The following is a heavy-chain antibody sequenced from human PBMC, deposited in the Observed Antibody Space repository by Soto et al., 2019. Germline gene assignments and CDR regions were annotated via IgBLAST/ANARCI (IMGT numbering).Heavy chain of an antibody. D-gene: IGHD2-2*01. CDR3: AKVMPGSP. CDR1: GYGFTSYA. CDR2: INAGNGNT. J-gene: IGHJ5*02. Sequence: GVSVNLSCKAAGYGFTSYAMHWVRQAPGQRLEWMGWINAGNGNTKYSQKFQGRVTITADKSTGTAYMELNSLRAEDTAVYYCAKVMPGSPWGQGTLVTVSS. V-gene: IGHV1-3*01.